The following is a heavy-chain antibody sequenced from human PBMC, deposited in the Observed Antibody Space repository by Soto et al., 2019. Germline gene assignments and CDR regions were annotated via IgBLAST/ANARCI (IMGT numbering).Heavy chain of an antibody. D-gene: IGHD2-21*02. CDR3: VRGSLSIVVVTATHDAFDI. J-gene: IGHJ3*02. CDR1: GYTFTSYY. CDR2: INPSGSST. Sequence: ASVKVSCKASGYTFTSYYMHWVRQAPGQGLEWMGIINPSGSSTSYAQKFQGRVTMTRDTSTSTVYMELSSLRSEDTAVYYCVRGSLSIVVVTATHDAFDIWGQGTMVTVSS. V-gene: IGHV1-46*03.